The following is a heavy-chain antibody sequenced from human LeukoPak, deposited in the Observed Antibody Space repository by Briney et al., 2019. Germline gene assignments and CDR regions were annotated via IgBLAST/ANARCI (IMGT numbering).Heavy chain of an antibody. CDR2: MNPNSGNT. CDR3: ARGDFTMVRGVIDY. V-gene: IGHV1-8*01. J-gene: IGHJ4*02. Sequence: VASVKVSCKASGYTFTSCDINWVRQATGQGLEWMGWMNPNSGNTGYAQKFQGRVTMTRNTSISTAYMELSSLRSEDTAVYYCARGDFTMVRGVIDYWGQGTLVTVSS. D-gene: IGHD3-10*01. CDR1: GYTFTSCD.